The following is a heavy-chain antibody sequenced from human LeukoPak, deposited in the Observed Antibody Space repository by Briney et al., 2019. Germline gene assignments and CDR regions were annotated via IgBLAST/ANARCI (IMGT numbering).Heavy chain of an antibody. CDR3: ARTYYYDSSGLNPLDY. CDR2: IYYSGST. CDR1: GGSISSGGYY. D-gene: IGHD3-22*01. Sequence: PSETLSLTCTVSGGSISSGGYYWSWIRQHPGKGLEWIGYIYYSGSTYYNPSLKSRVTISVDTSKNQFSLKLSSVTAADTAVYYCARTYYYDSSGLNPLDYWGQGTLVTVSS. J-gene: IGHJ4*02. V-gene: IGHV4-31*03.